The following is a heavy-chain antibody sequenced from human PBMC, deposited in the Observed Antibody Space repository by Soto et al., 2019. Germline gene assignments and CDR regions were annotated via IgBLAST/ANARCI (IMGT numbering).Heavy chain of an antibody. Sequence: GGSLRLSCAASGFTFSSYAMSWVRQAPGKGLEWVSAISGSGGSTYYADSVKGRFTISRDNSKNTLYLQMNSLRAEDTAVYYCARAPVVVTAYYFDYWGQGTLVTVSS. V-gene: IGHV3-23*01. CDR2: ISGSGGST. CDR3: ARAPVVVTAYYFDY. J-gene: IGHJ4*02. CDR1: GFTFSSYA. D-gene: IGHD2-21*02.